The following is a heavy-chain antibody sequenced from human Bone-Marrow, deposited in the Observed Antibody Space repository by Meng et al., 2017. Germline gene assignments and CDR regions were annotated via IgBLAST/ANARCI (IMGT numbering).Heavy chain of an antibody. Sequence: GESLKISCKGSGYTFITSSIAWVRQLPGKGLEWMGIIDPSDSDVRYSPSFQGQVNISVDKSVTTAYLQWSSLKASDTAMYYCARRGYYYDSSGYYCWYFDLWGRGTLVTVSS. CDR2: IDPSDSDV. CDR1: GYTFITSS. V-gene: IGHV5-51*01. J-gene: IGHJ2*01. CDR3: ARRGYYYDSSGYYCWYFDL. D-gene: IGHD3-22*01.